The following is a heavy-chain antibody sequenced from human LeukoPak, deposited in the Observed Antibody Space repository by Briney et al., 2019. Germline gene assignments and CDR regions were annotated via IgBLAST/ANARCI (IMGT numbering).Heavy chain of an antibody. J-gene: IGHJ4*02. D-gene: IGHD3-16*02. CDR3: ATSDYVWGSYRPDY. CDR2: IRSDGST. Sequence: GGSLRLSCAASGFTVSTNYMSWVRQAPGKGLEWVSVIRSDGSTYYVDSVKGRLIISRDNSKNTLYLQMNSLRAEDTAVYYCATSDYVWGSYRPDYWGQGTLVTVSS. V-gene: IGHV3-66*01. CDR1: GFTVSTNY.